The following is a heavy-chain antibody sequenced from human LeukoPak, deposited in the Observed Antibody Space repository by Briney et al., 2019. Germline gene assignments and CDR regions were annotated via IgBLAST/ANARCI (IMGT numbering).Heavy chain of an antibody. CDR3: ARGESTFDI. V-gene: IGHV4-61*08. J-gene: IGHJ3*02. CDR2: MYNRGGST. D-gene: IGHD1-26*01. CDR1: GGSISRRGYY. Sequence: SETLSLTCTVSGGSISRRGYYWVWIRQPPGKGLEWIGYMYNRGGSTNYNPSLKSRVTISVDTSKNQFSLKLSSVTAADTAVYYCARGESTFDIWGQGTMLTVSS.